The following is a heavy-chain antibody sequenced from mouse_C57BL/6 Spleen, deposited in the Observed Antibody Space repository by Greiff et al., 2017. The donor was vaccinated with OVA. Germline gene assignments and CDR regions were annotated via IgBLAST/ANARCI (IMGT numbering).Heavy chain of an antibody. CDR3: AGGVTTVEAPFDY. Sequence: ESGPGLVKPSQSLSLTCSVTGFSITSGYYWNWLRQSPGNKLEWMGYISYDGSNNYNPSLKNRIFISRDTSKNQFFLKLNSVTTEDTATYCCAGGVTTVEAPFDYWGQGTTLTVSS. CDR1: GFSITSGYY. J-gene: IGHJ2*01. V-gene: IGHV3-6*01. CDR2: ISYDGSN. D-gene: IGHD1-1*01.